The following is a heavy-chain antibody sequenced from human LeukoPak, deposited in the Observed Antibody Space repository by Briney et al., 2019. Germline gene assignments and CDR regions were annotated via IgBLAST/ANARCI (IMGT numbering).Heavy chain of an antibody. CDR1: GYTFTGYY. D-gene: IGHD2-21*02. Sequence: SVKVSCKASGYTFTGYYMHWVRQAPGQGLEWMGGIIPIFGTANYAQKFQGRVTITADESTSTAYMELSSLRSEDTAVYYCATPLAYCGGDCPFDYWGQGTLVTVSS. J-gene: IGHJ4*02. CDR3: ATPLAYCGGDCPFDY. V-gene: IGHV1-69*13. CDR2: IIPIFGTA.